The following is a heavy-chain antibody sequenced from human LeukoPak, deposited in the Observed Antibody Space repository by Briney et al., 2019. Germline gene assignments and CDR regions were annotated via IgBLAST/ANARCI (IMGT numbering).Heavy chain of an antibody. Sequence: ASVKVSCKASGYTFTGYYIHWVRQAPGQGLEWMGWIKPSSGGTNYAQNFQGRVTMTRDTSINTAYMELSSLRSEDTAVYYCARDSDGISPGYFDYWGQGTLVTVSS. D-gene: IGHD3-3*02. CDR1: GYTFTGYY. CDR2: IKPSSGGT. J-gene: IGHJ4*02. CDR3: ARDSDGISPGYFDY. V-gene: IGHV1-2*02.